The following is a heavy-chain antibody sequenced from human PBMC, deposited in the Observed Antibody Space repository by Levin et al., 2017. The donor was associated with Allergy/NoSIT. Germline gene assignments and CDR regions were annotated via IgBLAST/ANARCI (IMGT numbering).Heavy chain of an antibody. CDR1: GGFISASNHY. V-gene: IGHV4-39*01. CDR3: ARRCSGGNCDTPRAFEH. J-gene: IGHJ4*02. CDR2: IYYTGNT. D-gene: IGHD2-15*01. Sequence: PSETLSLTCTVSGGFISASNHYWGWIRQPPGKGLEWIGPIYYTGNTHHNPSLKSRVAMSVDPSKNQFSLKLTSVTAADPAVYYCARRCSGGNCDTPRAFEHWGQGTLVTVSS.